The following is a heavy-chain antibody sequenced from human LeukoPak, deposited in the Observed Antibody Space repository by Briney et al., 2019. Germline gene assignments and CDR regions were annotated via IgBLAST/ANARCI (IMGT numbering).Heavy chain of an antibody. V-gene: IGHV3-66*02. Sequence: GGTLRLSCAASGVTVSSNYMSWVRQAPGKGLEWVSIIYSGGSTYYAGSVKGRFTISRDNSKNTLYLQMNSLRAEDTAVYYCARDCSSTSCRGGFDPWGQGTLVTVSS. D-gene: IGHD2-2*01. CDR2: IYSGGST. J-gene: IGHJ5*02. CDR3: ARDCSSTSCRGGFDP. CDR1: GVTVSSNY.